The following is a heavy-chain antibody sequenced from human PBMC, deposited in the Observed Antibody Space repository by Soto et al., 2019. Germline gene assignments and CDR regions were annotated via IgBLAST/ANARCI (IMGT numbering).Heavy chain of an antibody. CDR2: ISSTTNYI. V-gene: IGHV3-21*06. CDR1: GFTFTGYS. CDR3: ARESEDLTSNFDY. J-gene: IGHJ4*02. Sequence: GGSLRLCFAASGFTFTGYSMNWVRQAPGKGLEWVSSISSTTNYIYYGDSMKGRFTISRDNAKNSLYLEMNSLRAEDTAVYYCARESEDLTSNFDYWAQGTLVTVSS.